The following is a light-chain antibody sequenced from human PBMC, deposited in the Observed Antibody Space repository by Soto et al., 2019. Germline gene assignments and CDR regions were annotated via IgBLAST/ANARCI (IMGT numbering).Light chain of an antibody. V-gene: IGKV1-6*01. Sequence: AIHVTQSPSSLSASVGYILTITCRTSQGIRSALGWYQKKKGKVPKLLIYAASTLQSGVPSRLRGSGYGRDLTITISSMQTEDFETYYCLLDYAYLWAFGPGTKVDIK. CDR3: LLDYAYLWA. CDR1: QGIRSA. J-gene: IGKJ1*01. CDR2: AAS.